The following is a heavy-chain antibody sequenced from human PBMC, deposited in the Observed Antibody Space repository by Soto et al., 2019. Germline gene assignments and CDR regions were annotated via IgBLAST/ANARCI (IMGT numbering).Heavy chain of an antibody. D-gene: IGHD1-1*01. CDR1: GYTFTSHG. CDR3: ARTHWQADYLEGFDF. CDR2: ISAYNGDT. Sequence: ASVKVSCKTSGYTFTSHGMSWVRWAPGRGLEWMGWISAYNGDTKYAHRGQDRGSMTTDTSTATAYIELRTLRFDDTAIYFCARTHWQADYLEGFDFWGQGTPVTVSS. J-gene: IGHJ4*02. V-gene: IGHV1-18*04.